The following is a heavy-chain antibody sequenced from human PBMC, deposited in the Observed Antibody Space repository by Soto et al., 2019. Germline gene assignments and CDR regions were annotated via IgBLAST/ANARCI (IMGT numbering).Heavy chain of an antibody. CDR2: ISGSGGST. V-gene: IGHV3-23*01. CDR3: AKDPSYDYIWGSYTWFDP. D-gene: IGHD3-16*01. J-gene: IGHJ5*02. Sequence: GSLRLSCAASGFTFSSYAMSWVRQAPGKGLEWVSAISGSGGSTYYADSVKGRFTISRDNSKNTLYLQMNSLRAEDTAVYYCAKDPSYDYIWGSYTWFDPWGQGTLVTVSS. CDR1: GFTFSSYA.